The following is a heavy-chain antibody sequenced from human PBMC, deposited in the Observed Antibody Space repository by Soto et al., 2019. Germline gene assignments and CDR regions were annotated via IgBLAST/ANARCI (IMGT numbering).Heavy chain of an antibody. V-gene: IGHV2-5*02. CDR1: GFSLTTSGVG. D-gene: IGHD6-13*01. CDR3: ANRRRDNSNWYGGNFDY. Sequence: QITLKESGPTLVKPTQTLTLTCTFSGFSLTTSGVGVGWIRQPPGKALEWLALFYWDDDKRYRPSLKSGLTIPKXXSXNXXVLTMTTMDPVDTATYYCANRRRDNSNWYGGNFDYWGQGTLVTVSS. CDR2: FYWDDDK. J-gene: IGHJ4*02.